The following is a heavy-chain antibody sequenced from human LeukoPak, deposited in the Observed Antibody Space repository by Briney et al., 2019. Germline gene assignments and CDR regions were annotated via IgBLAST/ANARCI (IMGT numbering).Heavy chain of an antibody. CDR1: GFTFSDEY. CDR2: ISNSGTYT. Sequence: PGGALRLSCAASGFTFSDEYMSWIRQAPGKGLEWVSYISNSGTYTNYADSGRGRFTISRHNAKHSLYLQMYSHRTVDTSVYYSARSRGAGPGAYFDYWGQGTLVTVSS. V-gene: IGHV3-11*03. D-gene: IGHD6-19*01. CDR3: ARSRGAGPGAYFDY. J-gene: IGHJ4*02.